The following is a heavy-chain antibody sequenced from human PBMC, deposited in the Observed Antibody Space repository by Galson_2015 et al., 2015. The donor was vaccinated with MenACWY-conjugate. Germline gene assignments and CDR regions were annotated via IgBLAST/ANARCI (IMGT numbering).Heavy chain of an antibody. Sequence: SLRLSCAASGFTFTGYEFNWVRQAPGKGLEWLSYISNSGSPIYYADSVKGRFTISRDNMKETLFLEMNSLRAGDTGVYYCARVGTWILQYFYYMDVWGKGTTVTVSS. V-gene: IGHV3-48*03. CDR3: ARVGTWILQYFYYMDV. CDR1: GFTFTGYE. CDR2: ISNSGSPI. D-gene: IGHD5-18*01. J-gene: IGHJ6*03.